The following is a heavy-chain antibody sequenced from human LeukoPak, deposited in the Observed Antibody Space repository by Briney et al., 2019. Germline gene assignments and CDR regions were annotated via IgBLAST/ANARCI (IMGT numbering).Heavy chain of an antibody. Sequence: PGGSLRLSCAASGFTISSYGMHWVRQAPGKGLEWVAVISYDGSNKYYADSVKGRFTISRDNSKNTLYLQMNSLRAEDTAVYYCAKDPPSVAGTLLPDYWGQGTLVTVSS. J-gene: IGHJ4*02. D-gene: IGHD6-19*01. V-gene: IGHV3-30*18. CDR2: ISYDGSNK. CDR3: AKDPPSVAGTLLPDY. CDR1: GFTISSYG.